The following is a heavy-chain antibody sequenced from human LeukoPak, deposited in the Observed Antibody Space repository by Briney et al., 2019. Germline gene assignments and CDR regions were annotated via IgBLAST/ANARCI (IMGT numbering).Heavy chain of an antibody. CDR3: ARDLVVVPAAPGGY. J-gene: IGHJ4*02. D-gene: IGHD2-2*01. CDR1: GGTFSSYA. CDR2: VSGYNGNT. Sequence: ASVKVSCKASGGTFSSYAISWVRQAPGQGLEWMGWVSGYNGNTNYAQKLQGRVTMTTDTSTSIAYMELRSLRSDDTAVYYCARDLVVVPAAPGGYWGQGILVTVSS. V-gene: IGHV1-18*01.